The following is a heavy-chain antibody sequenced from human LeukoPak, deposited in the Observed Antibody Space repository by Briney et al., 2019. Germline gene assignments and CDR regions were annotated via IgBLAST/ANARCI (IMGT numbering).Heavy chain of an antibody. CDR3: ARGGKGLQLIGSFYDY. J-gene: IGHJ4*02. Sequence: ASVTVSCKASGYIFTDYYIHWGRQAPGQGLEWMGWINPNGGIDYSKKFGDRVTLTRDTSISTAYMELSSLRSDDTAVYFCARGGKGLQLIGSFYDYWGQGTLVTVSS. CDR1: GYIFTDYY. V-gene: IGHV1-2*02. D-gene: IGHD1-1*01. CDR2: INPNGGI.